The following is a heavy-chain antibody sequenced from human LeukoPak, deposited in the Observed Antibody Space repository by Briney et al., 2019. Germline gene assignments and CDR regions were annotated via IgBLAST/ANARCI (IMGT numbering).Heavy chain of an antibody. CDR3: ARGDYFLGELSSDAFDI. V-gene: IGHV7-4-1*02. J-gene: IGHJ3*02. CDR1: GYTFTSYA. CDR2: INTNTGNP. D-gene: IGHD3-16*02. Sequence: ASVKVSCKASGYTFTSYAMNWVRQAPGQGLEWMGWINTNTGNPTYAQGFTGRFVFSLDTSVSTAYLQISSLKAEDTAVYYCARGDYFLGELSSDAFDIWGQGTMVTVSS.